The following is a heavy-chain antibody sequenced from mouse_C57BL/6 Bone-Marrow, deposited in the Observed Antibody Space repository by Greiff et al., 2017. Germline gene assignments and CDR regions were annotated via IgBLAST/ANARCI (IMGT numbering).Heavy chain of an antibody. CDR3: TTGFISTVVRGMDY. Sequence: EVQLQQSGAELVRPGASVKLSCTASGFNIKDDYMHWVKQRPEQGLEWIGWIDPENGDTEYASKFQGKATITADTSSNTAYLQLSSLTSEDTAVYYWTTGFISTVVRGMDYWGQGTSVTVSS. D-gene: IGHD1-1*01. J-gene: IGHJ4*01. CDR1: GFNIKDDY. V-gene: IGHV14-4*01. CDR2: IDPENGDT.